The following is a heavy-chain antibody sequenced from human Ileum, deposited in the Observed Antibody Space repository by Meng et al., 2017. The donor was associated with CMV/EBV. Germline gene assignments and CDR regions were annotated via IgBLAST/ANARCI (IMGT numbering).Heavy chain of an antibody. Sequence: GESLKISCAASGFTFSDYYMSWIRQAPGKGLEWVSYISSSGSTIYYADSVKGRFTISRDNAKNSLYLQMNSLRAEDTAVYYWAREGYSSRSGFFDYWGQGTLVTVSS. D-gene: IGHD6-13*01. CDR3: AREGYSSRSGFFDY. CDR1: GFTFSDYY. CDR2: ISSSGSTI. J-gene: IGHJ4*02. V-gene: IGHV3-11*01.